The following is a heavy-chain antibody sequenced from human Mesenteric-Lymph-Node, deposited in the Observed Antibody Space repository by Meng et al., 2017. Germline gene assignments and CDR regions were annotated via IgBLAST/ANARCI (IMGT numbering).Heavy chain of an antibody. J-gene: IGHJ1*01. CDR2: IYYSGST. V-gene: IGHV4-31*03. Sequence: LQESGHRLGRPSQTRSSTCTVSGASISSAVFWIWIRQPPGKDLEWIGYIYYSGSTYYNPSLKSRVTISVDTSKNQFSLKLTSVTAADTAVYHCLRGSGGSVWGQGTLVTVSS. CDR1: GASISSAVF. CDR3: LRGSGGSV. D-gene: IGHD3-10*01.